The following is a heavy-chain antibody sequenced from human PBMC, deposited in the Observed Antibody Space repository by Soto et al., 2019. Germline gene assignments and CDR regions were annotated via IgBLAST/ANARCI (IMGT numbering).Heavy chain of an antibody. CDR3: ARGRGWRDY. D-gene: IGHD6-19*01. J-gene: IGHJ4*02. CDR2: INLNSGHT. CDR1: GYPFTTYD. V-gene: IGHV1-8*01. Sequence: ASVKVSCKASGYPFTTYDISWVRQAAGQGLEWMGWINLNSGHTDYAQRFQGRVTMTRNTSISTAYMELTSLSSEDTAVYYCARGRGWRDYWGQGTLVTVLL.